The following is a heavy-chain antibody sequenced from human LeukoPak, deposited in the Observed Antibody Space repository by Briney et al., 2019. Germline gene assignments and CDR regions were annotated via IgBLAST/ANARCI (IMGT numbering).Heavy chain of an antibody. CDR3: ARDYGGSPLGYYFDY. CDR2: IWYDGSNK. J-gene: IGHJ4*02. V-gene: IGHV3-33*01. Sequence: PGGSLRLSCAASGFTFSSYGMHWVRQAPGKGLEWEAVIWYDGSNKYYADSVKGRFTISRDNSKNTLYLQINSLRAEDTAVYYCARDYGGSPLGYYFDYWGQGTLVTVSS. D-gene: IGHD4-23*01. CDR1: GFTFSSYG.